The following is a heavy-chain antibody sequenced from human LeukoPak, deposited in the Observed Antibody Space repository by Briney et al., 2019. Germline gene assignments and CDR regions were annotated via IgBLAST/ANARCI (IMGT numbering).Heavy chain of an antibody. CDR2: IYHSGST. Sequence: SETLSLTCAVSGGSISSGGYSWSWIRQPPGKGLEWIGYIYHSGSTYYNPSLKSQVTISVDRSKNQFSLKLSSVTAADTAVYYCARASYDILTGALDAFDIWGQGTMVTVSS. V-gene: IGHV4-30-2*01. CDR3: ARASYDILTGALDAFDI. D-gene: IGHD3-9*01. CDR1: GGSISSGGYS. J-gene: IGHJ3*02.